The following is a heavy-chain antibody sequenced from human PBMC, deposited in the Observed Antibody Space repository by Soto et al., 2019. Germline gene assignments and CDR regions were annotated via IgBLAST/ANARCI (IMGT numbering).Heavy chain of an antibody. D-gene: IGHD2-2*01. V-gene: IGHV1-2*04. J-gene: IGHJ6*02. Sequence: ASVKVSCKASGYTFTGYYMHWVRQAPGQGLEWMGWINPNSGGTNYAQKFQGWVTMTRDTSISTAYMELSRLRSDDTAVYYCARDRGYCSNTSCLNVYYYYGMDVWGQGTTVTVSS. CDR1: GYTFTGYY. CDR2: INPNSGGT. CDR3: ARDRGYCSNTSCLNVYYYYGMDV.